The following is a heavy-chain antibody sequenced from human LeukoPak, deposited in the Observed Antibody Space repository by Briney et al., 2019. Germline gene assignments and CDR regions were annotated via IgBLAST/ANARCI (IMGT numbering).Heavy chain of an antibody. V-gene: IGHV4-39*07. J-gene: IGHJ4*02. CDR2: IFYSGST. Sequence: SETLSLTCTVSSGSISTSNYYWGWVRQPPGKALEWIGNIFYSGSTYYSPSLKSRVTISLDTSRNQFSLKLSSVTAADTAVYYCARDAYGPDYWGQGTLVTVSS. CDR3: ARDAYGPDY. CDR1: SGSISTSNYY. D-gene: IGHD3-16*01.